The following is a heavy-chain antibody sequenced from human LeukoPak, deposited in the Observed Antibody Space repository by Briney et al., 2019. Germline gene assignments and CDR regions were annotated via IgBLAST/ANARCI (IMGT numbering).Heavy chain of an antibody. Sequence: SETLPLTCTVSGGSISSYYWSWIRQPPGKGLEWIGYIYYSGSTNYNPSLKSRVTISVDTSKNQFSLKLSSVTAADTAVYYCARGGSGWYELFYDYWGQGTLVTVSS. J-gene: IGHJ4*02. CDR3: ARGGSGWYELFYDY. CDR2: IYYSGST. V-gene: IGHV4-59*01. CDR1: GGSISSYY. D-gene: IGHD6-19*01.